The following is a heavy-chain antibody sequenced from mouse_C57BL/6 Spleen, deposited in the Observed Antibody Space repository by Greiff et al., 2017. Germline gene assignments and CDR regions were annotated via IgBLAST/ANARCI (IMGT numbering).Heavy chain of an antibody. J-gene: IGHJ4*01. Sequence: QVQLQQSGAELVKPGASVKLSCKASGYTFTSYWMQWVKQRPGQGLEWIGEIDPSDSYTNYNQKFKGKATLTVDTSSSTAYMQLSSLTSEDSAVYYCARATVSYAMDYWGQGTSVTVSS. CDR2: IDPSDSYT. D-gene: IGHD1-1*01. CDR1: GYTFTSYW. CDR3: ARATVSYAMDY. V-gene: IGHV1-50*01.